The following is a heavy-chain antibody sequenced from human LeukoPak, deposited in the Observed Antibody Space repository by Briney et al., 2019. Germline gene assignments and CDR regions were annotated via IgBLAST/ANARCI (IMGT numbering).Heavy chain of an antibody. CDR2: IYRDDSNA. D-gene: IGHD6-19*01. Sequence: GESLKISCKGSGYSFTSYWIGWVRQMPGKGLEWMGIIYRDDSNARYSPSFQGQVTISSDKSISTAYLQWSSLKASDTAIYYCARRRPVAGYNWFDPWGQGTLVTVSS. V-gene: IGHV5-51*01. J-gene: IGHJ5*02. CDR1: GYSFTSYW. CDR3: ARRRPVAGYNWFDP.